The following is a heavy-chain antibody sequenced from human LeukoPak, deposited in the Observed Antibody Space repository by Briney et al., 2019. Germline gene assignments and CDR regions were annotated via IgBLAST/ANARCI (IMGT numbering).Heavy chain of an antibody. CDR1: GGSFSGYY. V-gene: IGHV4-34*01. CDR3: ARSSYSGSYRRDRAACQFDY. J-gene: IGHJ4*02. CDR2: INHSGST. Sequence: PSETLSLTCAVYGGSFSGYYWSWIRQPPGKGLEWIGEINHSGSTNYNPSLKSRVTISVDTSKNQFSLKLSSVTAADTAVYYCARSSYSGSYRRDRAACQFDYWGQGTLVTASS. D-gene: IGHD1-26*01.